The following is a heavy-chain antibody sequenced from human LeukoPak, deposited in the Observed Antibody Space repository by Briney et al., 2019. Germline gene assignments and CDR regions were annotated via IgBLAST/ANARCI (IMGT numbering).Heavy chain of an antibody. Sequence: ASVKVSCKASGGTFSSYAISWVRQAPGQGLEWMGWISAYNGNTNYAQKLQGRVTMTTDTSTSTAYMELRSLRSDDTAVYYCARVLVGATNWFDPWGQGTLVTVSS. CDR2: ISAYNGNT. CDR1: GGTFSSYA. V-gene: IGHV1-18*01. D-gene: IGHD1-26*01. CDR3: ARVLVGATNWFDP. J-gene: IGHJ5*02.